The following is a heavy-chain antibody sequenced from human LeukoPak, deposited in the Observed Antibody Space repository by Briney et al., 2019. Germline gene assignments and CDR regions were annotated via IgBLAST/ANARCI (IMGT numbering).Heavy chain of an antibody. CDR2: ISGSGRST. CDR1: RFAFNNYA. V-gene: IGHV3-23*01. J-gene: IGHJ4*02. CDR3: VTSTCGGDCYSGFDQ. Sequence: GGSLRLSCAASRFAFNNYAMKWVRQAPGKGLEWVSAISGSGRSTYYADSVKGRFTISRDKSINTLYLQMNSLRAEDTAAYYCVTSTCGGDCYSGFDQWGQGTLVTVSS. D-gene: IGHD2-21*02.